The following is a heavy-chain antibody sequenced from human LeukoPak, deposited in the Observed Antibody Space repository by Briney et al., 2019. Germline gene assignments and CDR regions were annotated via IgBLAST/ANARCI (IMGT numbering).Heavy chain of an antibody. Sequence: PSQTLSLTCTVSGGSISSGDYYWSWIRQPPGKGLEWIGYTYYSGSTYYNPSLKSRVTISVDTSKNQFSLKLSSVTAADTAVYYCARTLVSFGGVMGDDYWGQGTLVTVSS. J-gene: IGHJ4*02. CDR1: GGSISSGDYY. D-gene: IGHD3-16*01. CDR3: ARTLVSFGGVMGDDY. V-gene: IGHV4-30-4*01. CDR2: TYYSGST.